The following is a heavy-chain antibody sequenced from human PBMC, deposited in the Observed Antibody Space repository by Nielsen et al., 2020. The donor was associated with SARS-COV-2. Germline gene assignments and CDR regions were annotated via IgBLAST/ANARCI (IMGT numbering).Heavy chain of an antibody. J-gene: IGHJ4*02. Sequence: GGSLRLSCTASGFTFGDYAAMWVRQAPGKGLEWVGFIRTKAHGGTTEYAASVKGRFTISRDDSKSIAYLQMNSLKTEDTAVYYCTRVYYYGSGSLDYWGQGTLVTVSS. CDR3: TRVYYYGSGSLDY. V-gene: IGHV3-49*04. D-gene: IGHD3-10*01. CDR2: IRTKAHGGTT. CDR1: GFTFGDYA.